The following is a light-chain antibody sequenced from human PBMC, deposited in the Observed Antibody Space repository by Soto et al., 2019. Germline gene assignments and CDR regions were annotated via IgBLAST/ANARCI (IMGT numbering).Light chain of an antibody. CDR3: QQTDSFPRT. CDR2: AAS. CDR1: QTISSY. J-gene: IGKJ1*01. Sequence: DIQMTQSPSSLSASVGDRVSITCRASQTISSYLNWFQQKPGKAPKLLIYAASSLQSGVPSRFSGSRSGTDFALTISSLQRDDFATYYCQQTDSFPRTFGQGTKVDIK. V-gene: IGKV1-39*01.